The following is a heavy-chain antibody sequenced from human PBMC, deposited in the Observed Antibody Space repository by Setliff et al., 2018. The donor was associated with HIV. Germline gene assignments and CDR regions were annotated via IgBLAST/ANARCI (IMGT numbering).Heavy chain of an antibody. Sequence: LSLTCTVSGGSITTTNYYWGWVRQSPGKGLEWIGVIYYCGSAYYNLSLQSRVTLSVDTSKNSFSLHLTSVTAADTAVYFCARARGPPLPVLDFWGPGTLVTVSS. CDR1: GGSITTTNYY. CDR3: ARARGPPLPVLDF. CDR2: IYYCGSA. D-gene: IGHD3-10*01. J-gene: IGHJ4*02. V-gene: IGHV4-39*07.